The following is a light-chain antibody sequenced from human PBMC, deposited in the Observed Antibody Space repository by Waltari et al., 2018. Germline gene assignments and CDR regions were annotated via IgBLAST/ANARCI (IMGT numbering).Light chain of an antibody. Sequence: DIQMTQSPSSLSASVGDRVTIPCRASQHIRWDLNWYQQKAGRAPNLLIYGASSLQSGVPSRFSGSGSGTDFTLTITSLQPEDFATYYCQQSYSTPITFGQGTRLEIK. J-gene: IGKJ5*01. V-gene: IGKV1-39*01. CDR1: QHIRWD. CDR2: GAS. CDR3: QQSYSTPIT.